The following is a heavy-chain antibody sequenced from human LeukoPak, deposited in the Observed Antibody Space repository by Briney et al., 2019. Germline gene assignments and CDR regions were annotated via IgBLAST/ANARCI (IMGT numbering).Heavy chain of an antibody. CDR3: ARGLGASTSCYVDY. CDR1: GFTFSSCW. Sequence: WGSLRLSCAASGFTFSSCWMSWVRQAPGKGLEWVANIKQDGSEKYYVDSVKGRFTISRDNAKNSLYLQMNSLRAEDTAVYYCARGLGASTSCYVDYWGQGTLVTVSS. J-gene: IGHJ4*02. D-gene: IGHD2-2*01. CDR2: IKQDGSEK. V-gene: IGHV3-7*01.